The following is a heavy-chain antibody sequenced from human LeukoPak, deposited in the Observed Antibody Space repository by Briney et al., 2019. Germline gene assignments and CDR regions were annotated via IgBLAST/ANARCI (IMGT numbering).Heavy chain of an antibody. D-gene: IGHD3-22*01. V-gene: IGHV1-18*01. CDR3: ARTYYYDSRDAFDI. CDR2: ISAYNGNT. Sequence: ASVKVPCKASGYTFTSYGISWVRQAPGQGLEWVGWISAYNGNTNYAQKLQGRVTMTTDTSTSTAYMELRSLRSDDTAVYYCARTYYYDSRDAFDIWGQGTMATVSS. J-gene: IGHJ3*02. CDR1: GYTFTSYG.